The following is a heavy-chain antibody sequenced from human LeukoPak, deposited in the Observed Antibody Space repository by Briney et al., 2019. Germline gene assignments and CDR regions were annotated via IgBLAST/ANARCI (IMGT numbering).Heavy chain of an antibody. Sequence: TGGSLRLSCAGSGFTFRLYAMTWVRQAPGQGLEWVSGITGSGDSTYYADSVKGRFTISRDNSKNTLYVQMNNLRAADTAVYYCARDMVTRRIGAALPGDYWGQGTLVTVSS. J-gene: IGHJ4*02. D-gene: IGHD6-13*01. CDR1: GFTFRLYA. CDR3: ARDMVTRRIGAALPGDY. CDR2: ITGSGDST. V-gene: IGHV3-23*01.